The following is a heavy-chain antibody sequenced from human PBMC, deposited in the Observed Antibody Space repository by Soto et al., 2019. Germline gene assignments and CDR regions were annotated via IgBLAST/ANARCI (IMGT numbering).Heavy chain of an antibody. V-gene: IGHV1-69*12. D-gene: IGHD4-17*01. CDR2: ITPIFGTA. CDR1: GGTFSSYA. Sequence: QVQLVQSGAEVKKPGSSVKVSCKASGGTFSSYAISWVRQAPGQGLEWMGGITPIFGTANYAQKFQGRVTITADESTSTAYMELSSLRSEDTAVYYCARGGAGDYGDYYPFDYWGQGTLVTVSS. J-gene: IGHJ4*02. CDR3: ARGGAGDYGDYYPFDY.